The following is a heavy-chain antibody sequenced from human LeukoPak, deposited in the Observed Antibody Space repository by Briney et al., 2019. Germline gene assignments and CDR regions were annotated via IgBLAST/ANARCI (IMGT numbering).Heavy chain of an antibody. CDR1: GGSISSYY. D-gene: IGHD5-24*01. J-gene: IGHJ6*03. CDR3: ARERVEMATNLYYYYYMDV. Sequence: SETLSLTCTVSGGSISSYYWSWIRQPPGKGLEWIGYIYYSGSTNYNPSLKSRVTISVDTSKNQFSLKLSSVTAADTAVYYCARERVEMATNLYYYYYMDVWGKGTTVTISS. CDR2: IYYSGST. V-gene: IGHV4-59*01.